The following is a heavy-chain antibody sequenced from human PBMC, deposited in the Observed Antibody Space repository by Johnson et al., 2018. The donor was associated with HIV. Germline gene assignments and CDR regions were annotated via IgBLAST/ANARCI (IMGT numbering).Heavy chain of an antibody. CDR1: GFTVSSNY. CDR3: AKGGPLFVDAFDI. V-gene: IGHV3-20*04. J-gene: IGHJ3*02. Sequence: VQLVESGGGVVQPGGSLRLSCAASGFTVSSNYMSWVRQAPGKGLEWVSGINWNGGSTGYADSVKGRFTISRDNAKNSLYLQMNSLRAEDTALYYCAKGGPLFVDAFDIWGLGTMVTVSS. D-gene: IGHD3-3*01. CDR2: INWNGGST.